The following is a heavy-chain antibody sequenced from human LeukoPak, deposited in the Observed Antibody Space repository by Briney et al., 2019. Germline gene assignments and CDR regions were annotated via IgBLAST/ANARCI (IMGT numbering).Heavy chain of an antibody. V-gene: IGHV4-39*01. CDR1: GGSITSSSYY. CDR2: IYNGEST. CDR3: ARSARKAARPQNFDY. J-gene: IGHJ4*02. D-gene: IGHD6-6*01. Sequence: PSETLSLTCTVSGGSITSSSYYWGWIRQPPGKGLEWTGNIYNGESTYYNPSLKSRLTISVDTSKNQFSLKLRSVTAADTAVYFCARSARKAARPQNFDYWGQGTLVPVSS.